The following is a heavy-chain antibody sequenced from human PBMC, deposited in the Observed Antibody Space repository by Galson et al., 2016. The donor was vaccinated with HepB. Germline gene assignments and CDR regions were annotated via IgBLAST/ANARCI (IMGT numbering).Heavy chain of an antibody. V-gene: IGHV1-69*13. D-gene: IGHD3-9*01. CDR1: GGTFSNYA. CDR3: ARRGGGEYDILTGYYPGFDY. J-gene: IGHJ4*02. Sequence: SVKVSCKASGGTFSNYAFTWVRQAPGQGLEWMGGIIPIFGTALHAQKFQGRVTITADESTRTAYMELSSLRSEDTAVYYCARRGGGEYDILTGYYPGFDYCGQGTLVTVSS. CDR2: IIPIFGTA.